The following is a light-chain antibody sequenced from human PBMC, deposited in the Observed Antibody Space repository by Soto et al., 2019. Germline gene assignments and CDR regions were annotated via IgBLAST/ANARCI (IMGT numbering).Light chain of an antibody. CDR1: QSVSTS. CDR3: QVRDVWPS. CDR2: DAS. Sequence: IVLTQSPVTLALSPGERAVLSCRASQSVSTSLAWYQHKPGQAPRLFSYDASTRAPGLPARFSGSGSGTDFTLPISSLEPEDCAVYYCQVRDVWPSFGQGTKVEI. V-gene: IGKV3-11*01. J-gene: IGKJ1*01.